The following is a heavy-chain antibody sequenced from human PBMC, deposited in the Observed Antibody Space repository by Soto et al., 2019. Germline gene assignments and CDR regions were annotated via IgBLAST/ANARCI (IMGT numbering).Heavy chain of an antibody. D-gene: IGHD6-13*01. J-gene: IGHJ4*02. CDR2: ISGSGGST. CDR3: AYGSTPFDY. CDR1: GFTFSSYA. V-gene: IGHV3-23*01. Sequence: EVQLLESGGGLVQPGGSLRLSCAASGFTFSSYAMSWVRQAPGKGLEWVSAISGSGGSTYYADAVKGRFTISRDNSKNTQYLQMNSLRAEETAVYYCAYGSTPFDYWGQGTLVTVSS.